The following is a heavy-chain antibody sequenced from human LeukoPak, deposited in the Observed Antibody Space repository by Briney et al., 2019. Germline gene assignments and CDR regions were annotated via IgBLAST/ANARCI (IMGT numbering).Heavy chain of an antibody. J-gene: IGHJ4*02. CDR3: GKGDLGYCSRSSCHDY. V-gene: IGHV3-23*01. D-gene: IGHD2-2*01. CDR1: GFTFSRNA. CDR2: ISGSGGST. Sequence: GGSLRLSCAASGFTFSRNAMSWVRQAPGKGLEWVSAISGSGGSTYYADSVKGRFTISRDNSKNTLYLQMNSLRAEDTAVYYCGKGDLGYCSRSSCHDYWGQGTLVTVSS.